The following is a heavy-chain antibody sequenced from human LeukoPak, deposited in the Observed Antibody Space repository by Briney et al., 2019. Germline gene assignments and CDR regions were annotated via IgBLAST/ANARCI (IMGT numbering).Heavy chain of an antibody. Sequence: ASVKVSCKASGYTFTSYDINWVRQATGQGLEWMGWMNPNSGNTGYAQKFQGRVTITRNTSISTAYMELSSLRSEDTAVYYCARVGVGATHRWGYYYYYMDVWGKGTTVTVSS. D-gene: IGHD3-10*01. V-gene: IGHV1-8*03. J-gene: IGHJ6*03. CDR1: GYTFTSYD. CDR3: ARVGVGATHRWGYYYYYMDV. CDR2: MNPNSGNT.